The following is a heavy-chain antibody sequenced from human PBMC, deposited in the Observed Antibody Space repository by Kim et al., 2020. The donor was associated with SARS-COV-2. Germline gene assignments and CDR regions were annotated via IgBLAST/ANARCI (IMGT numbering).Heavy chain of an antibody. J-gene: IGHJ6*02. D-gene: IGHD3-9*01. CDR3: ARGSYDILTGYYYYGMDV. V-gene: IGHV4-34*01. Sequence: KSRVTISVDTSKNQFSLKLSSVTAADTAVYYCARGSYDILTGYYYYGMDVWGQGTTVTVSS.